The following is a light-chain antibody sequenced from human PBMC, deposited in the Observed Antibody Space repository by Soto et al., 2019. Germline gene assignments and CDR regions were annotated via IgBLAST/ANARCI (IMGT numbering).Light chain of an antibody. CDR1: QSVSSN. CDR2: GAS. Sequence: EIGMTQSPATLSVSPGERATLSCRASQSVSSNLAWYQQKPGQAPRLLIYGASTRATGIPARFSGSGSGTDFTLTITRLEAEDFADYYCQLYGGSRPFTFGPGTKVDIK. CDR3: QLYGGSRPFT. J-gene: IGKJ3*01. V-gene: IGKV3-15*01.